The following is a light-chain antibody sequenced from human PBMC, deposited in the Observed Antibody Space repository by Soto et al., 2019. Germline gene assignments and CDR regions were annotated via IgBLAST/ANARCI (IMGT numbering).Light chain of an antibody. CDR2: GAS. J-gene: IGKJ2*01. CDR1: QSVSSDY. Sequence: EIVLTQSPGTLSLSPGERATLSCRASQSVSSDYLAWYQQKPGQAPRLLIYGASGRATGIPDRFSGSGSGTDFPLTISRLEHEGFPVYYCQQYGSSPLYTFGQGTKLEMK. CDR3: QQYGSSPLYT. V-gene: IGKV3-20*01.